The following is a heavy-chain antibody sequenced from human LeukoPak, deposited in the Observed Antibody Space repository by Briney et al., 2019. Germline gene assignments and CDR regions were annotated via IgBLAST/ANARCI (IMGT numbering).Heavy chain of an antibody. D-gene: IGHD2/OR15-2a*01. CDR2: IIPILGIA. CDR3: ARGSLAFFSIDY. J-gene: IGHJ4*02. V-gene: IGHV1-69*04. CDR1: GGTFSSYA. Sequence: SVKVSCKASGGTFSSYAISWVRQAPGRGLEWMGRIIPILGIANYAQKFQGRVTITADKSTSTAYMELSSLRSEDTAVYYCARGSLAFFSIDYWGQGTLVTVSS.